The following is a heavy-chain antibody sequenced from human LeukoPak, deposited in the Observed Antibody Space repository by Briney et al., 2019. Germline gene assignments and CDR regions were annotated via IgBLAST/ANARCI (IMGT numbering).Heavy chain of an antibody. Sequence: GASVKVSCKASGYTFTSYDINRVRQATGQGLEWMGWMNPNSGNTGYAQKFQGRVTMTRNTSISTAYMELSSLRSEDTAVYYCARLPSIAAAGDDYWGQGTLVTVSS. D-gene: IGHD6-13*01. J-gene: IGHJ4*02. CDR3: ARLPSIAAAGDDY. V-gene: IGHV1-8*01. CDR1: GYTFTSYD. CDR2: MNPNSGNT.